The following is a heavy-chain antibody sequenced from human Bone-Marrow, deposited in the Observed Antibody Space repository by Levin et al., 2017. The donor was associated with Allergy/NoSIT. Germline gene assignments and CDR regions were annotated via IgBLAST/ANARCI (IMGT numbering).Heavy chain of an antibody. V-gene: IGHV1-69*06. CDR3: ASLSKDGDNWGELDYHYYGMDV. CDR1: GGTLTSYA. D-gene: IGHD5-24*01. CDR2: IIPIGGPA. Sequence: ASVKVSCKASGGTLTSYAFSWVRQAPGQGLQWMGGIIPIGGPANYAQKFQGRVTITVDKSTSTTYMEMSSLRSEDTAVYYCASLSKDGDNWGELDYHYYGMDVWGQGTTVTVSS. J-gene: IGHJ6*02.